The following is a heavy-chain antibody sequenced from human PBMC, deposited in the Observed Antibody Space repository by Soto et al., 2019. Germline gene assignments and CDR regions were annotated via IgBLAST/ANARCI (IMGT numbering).Heavy chain of an antibody. CDR2: SYYSGST. CDR3: ARDRAGYSGYDRSRELHYYYYCMDV. Sequence: QVQLQESGPGLVKPSETLSLTCTVSGGSISSYYWSWIRQPPGKGLEWIEYSYYSGSTNYNPCLTSRVTRSVDTSKNHFSLKLSSVTAPDTAVYYCARDRAGYSGYDRSRELHYYYYCMDVWGQGTTVTVSS. V-gene: IGHV4-59*01. CDR1: GGSISSYY. D-gene: IGHD5-12*01. J-gene: IGHJ6*02.